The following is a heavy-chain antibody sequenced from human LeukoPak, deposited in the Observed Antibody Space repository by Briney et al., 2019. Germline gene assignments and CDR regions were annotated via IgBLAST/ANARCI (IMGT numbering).Heavy chain of an antibody. CDR2: IYHSGST. J-gene: IGHJ3*02. CDR1: GGSISSTNW. Sequence: SETLSLTCAVSGGSISSTNWWSWVRQPPGQGLEWIGEIYHSGSTNYSPSLKSRVTISVDKSKNQFSLKLRSVTAADTAVYYCARLQRITMNAFDIWGHGTMATVSS. CDR3: ARLQRITMNAFDI. D-gene: IGHD3-22*01. V-gene: IGHV4-4*02.